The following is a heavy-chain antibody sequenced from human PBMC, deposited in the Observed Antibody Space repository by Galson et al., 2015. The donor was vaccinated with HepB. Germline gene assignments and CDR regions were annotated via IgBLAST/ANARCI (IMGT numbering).Heavy chain of an antibody. CDR3: ARGYPYSTSSA. V-gene: IGHV3-7*05. CDR1: GFTFSNHW. D-gene: IGHD6-6*01. J-gene: IGHJ4*02. Sequence: SLRLSCAVSGFTFSNHWMNWVRQAPGKGLEWVANIKEDGSAKSYVDSVKGRFTISRDNAKNSLFLQMNSLRPEDTAVYYCARGYPYSTSSAWGQGTLVTVSS. CDR2: IKEDGSAK.